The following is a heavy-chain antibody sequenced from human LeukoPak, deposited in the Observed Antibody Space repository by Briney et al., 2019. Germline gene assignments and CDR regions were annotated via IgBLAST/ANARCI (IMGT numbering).Heavy chain of an antibody. V-gene: IGHV3-23*01. J-gene: IGHJ2*01. CDR1: GFTFTSYA. D-gene: IGHD1-1*01. CDR2: ISGGGENT. CDR3: AKPRAMTTGVGRYFGL. Sequence: PGGSLRLSCGASGFTFTSYAMSWIRQAPGKGLEWVSAISGGGENTYYGDPVKGRFTISRDNSKNTLYLQMNSLRAEDTATYYCAKPRAMTTGVGRYFGLWGRGTLVTVSS.